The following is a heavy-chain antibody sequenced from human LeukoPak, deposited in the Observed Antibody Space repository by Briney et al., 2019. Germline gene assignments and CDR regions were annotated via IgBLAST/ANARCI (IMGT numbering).Heavy chain of an antibody. CDR1: GYTFTDYY. Sequence: ASVKVSCKASGYTFTDYYIHWVRRAPGQGLEWMGWIDPRSGGTRCTQKFQGRVTMTRDTSISTVYLDLSGMTFGDTALYYCATDNYGTLDYWGQGTLVTVSS. CDR2: IDPRSGGT. D-gene: IGHD3-16*01. CDR3: ATDNYGTLDY. J-gene: IGHJ4*02. V-gene: IGHV1-2*02.